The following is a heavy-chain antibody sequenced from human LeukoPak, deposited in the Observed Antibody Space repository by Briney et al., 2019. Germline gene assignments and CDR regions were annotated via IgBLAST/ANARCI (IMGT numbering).Heavy chain of an antibody. V-gene: IGHV4-30-4*01. Sequence: SETLSLTCTVSGGSISSGDYYWSWIRQPPGKGLEWIGYIYYSGSTYYNPSLKGRVTISVDTSKNQFSLTLSSVTAADTAVYYCARAQYSSGWYLDYWGQGTLVTVSS. D-gene: IGHD6-19*01. CDR3: ARAQYSSGWYLDY. CDR2: IYYSGST. CDR1: GGSISSGDYY. J-gene: IGHJ4*02.